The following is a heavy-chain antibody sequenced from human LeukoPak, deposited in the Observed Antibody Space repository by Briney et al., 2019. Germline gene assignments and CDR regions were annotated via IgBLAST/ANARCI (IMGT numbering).Heavy chain of an antibody. CDR3: AKGKFTDWYLDY. V-gene: IGHV3-9*01. CDR1: GFTFDDYA. Sequence: TGGSLRLSRAASGFTFDDYAMHWVRQAPGKGLEWVSGISWNSGSIGYADSVKGRFTISRDNAKNSLYLQMNSLRAEDTALYYCAKGKFTDWYLDYWGQGTLVTVSS. CDR2: ISWNSGSI. D-gene: IGHD3-9*01. J-gene: IGHJ4*02.